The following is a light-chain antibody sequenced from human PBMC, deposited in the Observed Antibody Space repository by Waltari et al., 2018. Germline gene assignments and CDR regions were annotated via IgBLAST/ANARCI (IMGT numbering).Light chain of an antibody. J-gene: IGLJ7*01. CDR2: SNN. CDR1: SSNLGSNT. CDR3: AAWDDSLNGPM. V-gene: IGLV1-44*01. Sequence: QSVLTQPPSASGTPGQRVTISCSGSSSNLGSNTVNWYQQLPGTAPKLLIYSNNQRPSGVPDRFSGSKSGTSASLAISGLQSEDEADYYCAAWDDSLNGPMFGGGTQLTVL.